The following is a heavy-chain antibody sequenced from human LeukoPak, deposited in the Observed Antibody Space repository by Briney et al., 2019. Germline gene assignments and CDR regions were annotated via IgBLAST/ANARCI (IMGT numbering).Heavy chain of an antibody. CDR1: GGSITSYF. V-gene: IGHV4-4*07. J-gene: IGHJ4*02. D-gene: IGHD1-26*01. CDR3: ARAALGATHFDY. Sequence: SETLSLTCTVSGGSITSYFWSWIRQPAGKGLEWIGRISTIGITNYNPSLKSRVTMSIDTSKKQLSLKLSSMTAADTAVYFCARAALGATHFDYWGQGTLVTVSS. CDR2: ISTIGIT.